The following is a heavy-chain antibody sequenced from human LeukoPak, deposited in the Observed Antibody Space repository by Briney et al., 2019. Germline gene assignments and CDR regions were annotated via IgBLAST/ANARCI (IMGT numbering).Heavy chain of an antibody. CDR1: GFTFSSYW. V-gene: IGHV3-7*01. Sequence: GGSLRLSCAASGFTFSSYWMSWVRQAPGKGLEWVANIKQDGSEKYYVNSVKGRFTISRDNAKNSLFLQMNSLRAEDTAVYYCARDLSGWELQEYWGQGTLVTVSS. J-gene: IGHJ4*02. CDR2: IKQDGSEK. D-gene: IGHD1-26*01. CDR3: ARDLSGWELQEY.